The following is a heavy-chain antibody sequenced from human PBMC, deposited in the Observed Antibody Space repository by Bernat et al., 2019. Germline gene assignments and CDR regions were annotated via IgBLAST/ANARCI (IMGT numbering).Heavy chain of an antibody. D-gene: IGHD3-9*01. CDR3: ARASILTGYFYPVFDY. CDR2: ISSSSSYT. CDR1: GFTFSDYY. Sequence: QVQLVESGGGLVKPGGSLRLSCAASGFTFSDYYMSWIRQAPGKGLEWVSYISSSSSYTNYADSVKGRFTISRDNAKNSLYLQMNSLRAEDTAVYYCARASILTGYFYPVFDYWGQGTLVTVSS. J-gene: IGHJ4*02. V-gene: IGHV3-11*05.